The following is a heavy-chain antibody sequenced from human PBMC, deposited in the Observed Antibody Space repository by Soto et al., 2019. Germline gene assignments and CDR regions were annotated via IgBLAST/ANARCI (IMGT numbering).Heavy chain of an antibody. Sequence: EVQLLESGGGLVQPGGSLRLSCAASGFTFSGFSMSWVRQAPGKGLEWVSSISGSAVNTNYADSVKGRFTISRDNSKNTLYLQMNSLRAEDTAKYYCAKKGSDSSYIYFDPWGQGTLVTVSS. CDR3: AKKGSDSSYIYFDP. J-gene: IGHJ5*02. CDR2: ISGSAVNT. V-gene: IGHV3-23*01. CDR1: GFTFSGFS. D-gene: IGHD6-6*01.